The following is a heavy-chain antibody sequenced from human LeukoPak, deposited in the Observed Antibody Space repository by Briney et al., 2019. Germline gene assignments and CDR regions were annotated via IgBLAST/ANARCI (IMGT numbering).Heavy chain of an antibody. J-gene: IGHJ4*02. CDR3: ARGAAVGTGGFDY. CDR1: GDSISAYY. CDR2: IYNSGSA. V-gene: IGHV4-59*01. Sequence: TPSETLSLTCTVSGDSISAYYWSWIRQPPGKGLEWIGYIYNSGSANYNPSLQSRVTILIDASKKQFSLKVSSVPAADTAVYYCARGAAVGTGGFDYWGQGTLVTVSS. D-gene: IGHD6-13*01.